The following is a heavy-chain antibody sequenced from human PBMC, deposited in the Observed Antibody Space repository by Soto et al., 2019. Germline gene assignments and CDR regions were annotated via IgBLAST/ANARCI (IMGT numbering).Heavy chain of an antibody. Sequence: SETLSLTCTVSGGSISSYYWSWIRQPPGKGLEWIGYIYYSGSTNYNPSLKSRVTISVDTSKNQFSLKLSSVTAADTAVYYCARHAYYYDSSGYSMYNWFDPWGQGTLVTVSS. CDR1: GGSISSYY. CDR3: ARHAYYYDSSGYSMYNWFDP. D-gene: IGHD3-22*01. CDR2: IYYSGST. V-gene: IGHV4-59*08. J-gene: IGHJ5*02.